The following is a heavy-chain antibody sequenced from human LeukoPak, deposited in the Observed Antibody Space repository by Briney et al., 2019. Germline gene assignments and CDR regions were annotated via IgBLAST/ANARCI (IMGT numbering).Heavy chain of an antibody. D-gene: IGHD2-2*01. CDR1: GFTFSSYS. V-gene: IGHV3-48*01. J-gene: IGHJ4*02. Sequence: PGGSLRLSCAASGFTFSSYSMNWVRQAPGKGLEWVSYISSGSSTIYYADSVKGRFTISRDNAKNSLYLQMNSLRAEDTAVYYCVLGGYCSSTSCYGVYWGQGTLVTVSS. CDR3: VLGGYCSSTSCYGVY. CDR2: ISSGSSTI.